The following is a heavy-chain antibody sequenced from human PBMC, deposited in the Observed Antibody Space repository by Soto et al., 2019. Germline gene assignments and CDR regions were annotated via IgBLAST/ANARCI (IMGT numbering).Heavy chain of an antibody. CDR2: TRNKANSYTT. CDR1: GFTFSDHY. CDR3: ARSGYDFWFDP. D-gene: IGHD5-12*01. Sequence: EVQLVESGGGLVQPGGSLRLSCAASGFTFSDHYMDWVRQAPGKGLEWVGRTRNKANSYTTEYVASVKGRFTISRDDSKNSLYLQMNSLKTEDTAVYYCARSGYDFWFDPWGQGTLVTVSS. V-gene: IGHV3-72*01. J-gene: IGHJ5*02.